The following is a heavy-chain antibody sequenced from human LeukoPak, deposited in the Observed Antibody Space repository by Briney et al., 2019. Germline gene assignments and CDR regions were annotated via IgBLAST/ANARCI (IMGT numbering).Heavy chain of an antibody. Sequence: GGSLRLSCAASGFSFSSYEMHWVRQAPGKGLVWVARINNDGSSTSYADSVKGRFTISRDNAKNTLYLQMNSLRAEDTAVYYCARGPGYYSYYWGQGTLVTVSS. CDR2: INNDGSST. CDR1: GFSFSSYE. D-gene: IGHD3-9*01. J-gene: IGHJ4*02. V-gene: IGHV3-74*01. CDR3: ARGPGYYSYY.